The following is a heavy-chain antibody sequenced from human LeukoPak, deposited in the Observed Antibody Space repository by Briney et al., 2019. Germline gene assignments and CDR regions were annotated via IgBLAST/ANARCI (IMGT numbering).Heavy chain of an antibody. V-gene: IGHV1-69*04. D-gene: IGHD3-22*01. J-gene: IGHJ4*02. CDR3: ARKGDYDSSGYSY. CDR2: IIPILGIA. CDR1: GGTFSSYA. Sequence: ASVKVSCKASGGTFSSYAISWVRQAPGQGLEWMGRIIPILGIANYAQKFQGRVTITADKSTSTAYMELSSLRSEDTAVYYCARKGDYDSSGYSYWGQGTLVTVSS.